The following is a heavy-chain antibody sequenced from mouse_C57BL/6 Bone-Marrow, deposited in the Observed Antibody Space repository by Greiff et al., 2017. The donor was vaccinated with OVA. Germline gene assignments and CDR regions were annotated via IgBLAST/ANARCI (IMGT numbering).Heavy chain of an antibody. CDR3: AITSSGYVSDAMDY. CDR2: IHPSDSDT. V-gene: IGHV1-74*01. Sequence: VQLQQPGAELVKPGASVKVSCKASGYTFTSYWMHWVKQRPGQGLEWIGRIHPSDSDTNYNQKFKGKATLTVDKSSSTAYMQLSSLTSEDSAVYYCAITSSGYVSDAMDYWGQGTSVTVSS. J-gene: IGHJ4*01. D-gene: IGHD3-2*02. CDR1: GYTFTSYW.